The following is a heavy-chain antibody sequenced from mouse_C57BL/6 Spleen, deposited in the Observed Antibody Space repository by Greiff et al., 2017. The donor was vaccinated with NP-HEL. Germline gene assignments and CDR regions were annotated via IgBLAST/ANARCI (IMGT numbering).Heavy chain of an antibody. CDR2: ISDGGSYT. Sequence: EVNVVESGGGLVKPGGSLKLSCAASGFTFSSYAMSWVRQTPEKRLEWVATISDGGSYTYYPDNVKGRFTISRDNAKNNLYLQMSHLKSEDTAMYYCARSSEYGSRGYYFDYWGQGTTLTVSS. CDR3: ARSSEYGSRGYYFDY. CDR1: GFTFSSYA. V-gene: IGHV5-4*03. J-gene: IGHJ2*01. D-gene: IGHD1-1*01.